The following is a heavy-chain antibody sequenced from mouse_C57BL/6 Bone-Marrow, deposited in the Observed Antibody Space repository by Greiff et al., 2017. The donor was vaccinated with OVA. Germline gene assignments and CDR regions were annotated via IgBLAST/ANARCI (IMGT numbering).Heavy chain of an antibody. CDR1: GFSLTSYG. CDR2: IWSGGST. J-gene: IGHJ4*01. V-gene: IGHV2-4*01. Sequence: QVQLQQSGPGLVQPSQSLSITCTVSGFSLTSYGVHWVRQPPGKGLEWLGVIWSGGSTDYNAAFISRLSISKDNSKSQVFFKMNRLQADDTAIYYCAKERLNYGGYAMDYWGQGTSVTVSS. D-gene: IGHD1-1*01. CDR3: AKERLNYGGYAMDY.